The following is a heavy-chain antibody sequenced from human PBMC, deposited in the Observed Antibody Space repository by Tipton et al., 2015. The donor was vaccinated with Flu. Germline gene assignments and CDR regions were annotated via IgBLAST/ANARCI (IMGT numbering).Heavy chain of an antibody. CDR3: ARQLSVGATSGFDY. CDR2: IYSGGST. D-gene: IGHD1-26*01. CDR1: GFTVSSNY. V-gene: IGHV3-53*01. Sequence: VQLVQSGGGLIQPGGSLRLSCAASGFTVSSNYMSWVRQAPGKGLEWVSVIYSGGSTYYADSVKGRFTISRDNSKNTLYLQINSLRAEDTAVYYCARQLSVGATSGFDYWGQGTLVTVSS. J-gene: IGHJ4*02.